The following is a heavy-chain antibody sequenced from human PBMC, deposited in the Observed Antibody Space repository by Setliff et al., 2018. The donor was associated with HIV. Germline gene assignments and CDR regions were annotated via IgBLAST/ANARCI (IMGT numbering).Heavy chain of an antibody. CDR1: GGPVGSGSYY. CDR3: ARRIYGNNPYFDY. J-gene: IGHJ4*02. CDR2: IYYTGST. D-gene: IGHD4-17*01. Sequence: SETLSLTCTVSGGPVGSGSYYWSWVRQPPGKGLEWIGYIYYTGSTNYNPSLKSRLTISVDTSKNQFSLKLRSVTAADTAVYYCARRIYGNNPYFDYWSQGTLVTVSS. V-gene: IGHV4-61*01.